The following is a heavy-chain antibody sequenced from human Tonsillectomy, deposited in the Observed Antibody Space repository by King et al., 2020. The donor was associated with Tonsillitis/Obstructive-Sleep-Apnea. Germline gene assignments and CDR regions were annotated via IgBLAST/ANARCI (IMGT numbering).Heavy chain of an antibody. V-gene: IGHV4-34*01. Sequence: VQLQQWGAGLLKPSETLSLTCAVYGGSFSGYYWSWIRQPPGKGLEWIGEINHSGSTNYNPSLKSRVTISVDTSKNQFSLKLSSVTAADTAVFYFARGKPSTRDLNFDYWGQGTLVTVSS. D-gene: IGHD5/OR15-5a*01. CDR2: INHSGST. CDR1: GGSFSGYY. CDR3: ARGKPSTRDLNFDY. J-gene: IGHJ4*02.